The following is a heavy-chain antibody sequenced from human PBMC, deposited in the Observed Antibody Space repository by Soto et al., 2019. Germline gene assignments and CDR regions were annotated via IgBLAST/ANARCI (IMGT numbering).Heavy chain of an antibody. CDR2: IHYSGST. V-gene: IGHV4-61*05. CDR3: ARHSYYSNPLRFDP. CDR1: GDTISTGGYT. Sequence: PSETLSLTCDVSGDTISTGGYTWAWIRQPPGKGPEWIGNIHYSGSTNYNPSLKSRVTISVDTSKNQFSLRLSSVTAAETAVYYCARHSYYSNPLRFDPWGQGTLVTVSS. J-gene: IGHJ5*02. D-gene: IGHD4-4*01.